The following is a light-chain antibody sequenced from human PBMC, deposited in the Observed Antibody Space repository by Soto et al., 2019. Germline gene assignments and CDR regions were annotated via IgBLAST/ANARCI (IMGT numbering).Light chain of an antibody. CDR3: QTWGTGIRV. Sequence: QLVLTQSPSASASLGASVNLTCTLSSGHSTYAIAWHQQQPEKGPRYLMKIDSDGSHSNGDGIPDRFSGSRSGAERSLTISSLQSEDEADYYCQTWGTGIRVFGGGTKLTVL. CDR1: SGHSTYA. CDR2: IDSDGSH. J-gene: IGLJ3*02. V-gene: IGLV4-69*02.